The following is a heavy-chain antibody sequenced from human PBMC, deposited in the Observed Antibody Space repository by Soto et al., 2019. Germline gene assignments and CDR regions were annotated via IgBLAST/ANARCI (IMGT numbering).Heavy chain of an antibody. Sequence: SETLSLTCAVSGVSISYPNWWSWVRQPPGKGLEWIGEISHSGITNYNPSLKSRVTISLDTSKNQFSLKLSSVTAADTAIFYCARGINYSFDPWGQGTLVTVSS. CDR1: GVSISYPNW. J-gene: IGHJ5*02. CDR3: ARGINYSFDP. CDR2: ISHSGIT. V-gene: IGHV4-4*02. D-gene: IGHD2-21*01.